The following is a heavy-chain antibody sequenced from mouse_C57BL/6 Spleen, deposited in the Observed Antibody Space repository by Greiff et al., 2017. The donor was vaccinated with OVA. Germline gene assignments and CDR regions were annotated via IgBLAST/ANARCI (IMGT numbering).Heavy chain of an antibody. V-gene: IGHV1-61*01. D-gene: IGHD1-1*01. CDR3: ASGSSWENYYAMDY. Sequence: QVQLQQPGAELVRPGSSVKLSCKASGYTFTSYWMDWVKQRPGQGLEWIGNIYPSDSETHYNQKFKDKATLTVDKSSSTAYMQLSSLTSEDSAVYYCASGSSWENYYAMDYWGQGTSVTVSS. CDR2: IYPSDSET. CDR1: GYTFTSYW. J-gene: IGHJ4*01.